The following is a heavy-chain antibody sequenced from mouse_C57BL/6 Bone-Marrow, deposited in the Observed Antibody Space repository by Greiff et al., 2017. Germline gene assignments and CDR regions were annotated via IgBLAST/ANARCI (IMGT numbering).Heavy chain of an antibody. D-gene: IGHD2-1*01. V-gene: IGHV1-18*01. CDR3: ARGTYGNYESYFDY. Sequence: EVQLVESGPELVKPGASVKIPCKASGYTFTDYNMDWVKQSHGKSLEWIGDINPNNGGTIYNQKFKGKATLTVDKSSSTAYMELRSLTSEDTAVYYCARGTYGNYESYFDYWGQGTTLTVSS. J-gene: IGHJ2*01. CDR1: GYTFTDYN. CDR2: INPNNGGT.